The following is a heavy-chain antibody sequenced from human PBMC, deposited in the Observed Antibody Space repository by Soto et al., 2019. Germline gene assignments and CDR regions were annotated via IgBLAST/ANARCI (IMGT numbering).Heavy chain of an antibody. J-gene: IGHJ4*02. CDR3: ARGGYDILTGYYSTYYFDY. CDR1: GGSFRGYY. Sequence: SETLSLTYAVYGGSFRGYYWSWIRQPPEKGLEWIGEINHSGSTNYNPSLKSRVTISVDTSKNQFSLKLSSVTAADTAVYYCARGGYDILTGYYSTYYFDYWGQVTLGTVS. CDR2: INHSGST. V-gene: IGHV4-34*01. D-gene: IGHD3-9*01.